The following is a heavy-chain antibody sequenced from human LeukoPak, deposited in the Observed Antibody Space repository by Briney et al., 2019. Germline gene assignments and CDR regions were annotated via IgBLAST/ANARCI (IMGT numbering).Heavy chain of an antibody. D-gene: IGHD3-10*01. CDR3: ARWLGPGGAFDI. CDR2: IYHSGST. V-gene: IGHV4-38-2*02. CDR1: DYSISSAVY. J-gene: IGHJ3*02. Sequence: SETLSLTCTVFDYSISSAVYWGWIRQPPGKGLEWIGSIYHSGSTSYNPSLKSRVTISIDTSKNHFSLKLSSVTAADTAVYYCARWLGPGGAFDIWDQGTMVTVSS.